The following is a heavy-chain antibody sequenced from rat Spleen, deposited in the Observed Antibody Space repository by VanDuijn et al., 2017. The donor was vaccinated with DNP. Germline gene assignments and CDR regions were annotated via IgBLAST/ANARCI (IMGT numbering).Heavy chain of an antibody. CDR2: IIYDGSST. J-gene: IGHJ4*01. CDR1: GFTFSDYA. CDR3: ARDQGVTTSLGYAMDA. Sequence: EVQLVESGGGLVQPGNSLKLSCAASGFTFSDYAMAWVRQSPKKGLEWVATIIYDGSSTYYPDSVKGRFTISRDNAKNTLYLQMNILRSEDTATYCCARDQGVTTSLGYAMDAGGQGTSVTVSS. V-gene: IGHV5-17*01. D-gene: IGHD1-10*01.